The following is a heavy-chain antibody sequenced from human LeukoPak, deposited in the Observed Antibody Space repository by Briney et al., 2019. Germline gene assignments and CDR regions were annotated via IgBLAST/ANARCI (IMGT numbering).Heavy chain of an antibody. V-gene: IGHV4-4*09. D-gene: IGHD4-17*01. CDR3: ARVPTVTFFDY. CDR1: GVSISNYY. Sequence: SETLSLTCTVSGVSISNYYWSWIRQPPGKGLEWIAYSGTTNYNPSLKSRVTISVDTSKNQFSLKLRSVTAADTAVYYCARVPTVTFFDYWGQGSLVTVSS. CDR2: SGTT. J-gene: IGHJ4*02.